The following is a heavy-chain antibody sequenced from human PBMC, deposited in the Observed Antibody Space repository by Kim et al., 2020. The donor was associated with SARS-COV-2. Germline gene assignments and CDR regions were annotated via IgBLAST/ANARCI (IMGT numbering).Heavy chain of an antibody. Sequence: SGPTLVKSTQTLTLTCTFSGFSLSTSGVAVGWIRQPPGKALEWLALIYWDDDKRYSPSLKSRLTITKDTSKNQVVLTMTNMDPVDTATYYCAHSRYDILTGYLLFDPWGQGTLVTVSS. J-gene: IGHJ5*02. CDR3: AHSRYDILTGYLLFDP. CDR2: IYWDDDK. D-gene: IGHD3-9*01. CDR1: GFSLSTSGVA. V-gene: IGHV2-5*02.